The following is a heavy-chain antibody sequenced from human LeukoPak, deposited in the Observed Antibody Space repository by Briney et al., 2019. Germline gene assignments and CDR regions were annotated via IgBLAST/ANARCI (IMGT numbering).Heavy chain of an antibody. CDR2: IYTGGST. CDR1: GFTFSSYA. D-gene: IGHD5-12*01. V-gene: IGHV3-66*01. Sequence: PGGSLRRSCAASGFTFSSYAMHWVRQAPGKGLEWVSVIYTGGSTYYADSVKGRFTISRDNSKNTLYLQMNSLRAEDTAVYYCAREIYSGSVGLFDYWGQGTLVTVSS. CDR3: AREIYSGSVGLFDY. J-gene: IGHJ4*02.